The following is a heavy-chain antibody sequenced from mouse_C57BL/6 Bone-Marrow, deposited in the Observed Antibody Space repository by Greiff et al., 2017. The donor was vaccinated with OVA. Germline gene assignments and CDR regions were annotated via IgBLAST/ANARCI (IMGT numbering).Heavy chain of an antibody. D-gene: IGHD1-1*01. CDR3: AKGRITTFAY. V-gene: IGHV5-17*01. CDR2: ISSGSSTI. J-gene: IGHJ3*01. Sequence: VQLVESGGGLVKPGGSLKLSCAASGFTFSDYGMHWVRQAPEKGLEWVAYISSGSSTIYYADTVKGRFTISRDNAKNTLFLQMTSLRSEDTAMYYCAKGRITTFAYWGQGTLVTVSA. CDR1: GFTFSDYG.